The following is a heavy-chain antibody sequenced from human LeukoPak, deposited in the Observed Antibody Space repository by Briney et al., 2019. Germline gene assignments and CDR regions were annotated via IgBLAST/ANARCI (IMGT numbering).Heavy chain of an antibody. CDR2: INPNSGGT. J-gene: IGHJ4*02. D-gene: IGHD5-24*01. Sequence: GASVKVSCKASGYTFTDYYMHWVRQAPGQGLEWMGRINPNSGGTNYAQEFQGRVTMTRDTSISTAYMELSSLRSEDTAVYYCATPGKMATIIFDYWGQGTLVTVSS. CDR3: ATPGKMATIIFDY. CDR1: GYTFTDYY. V-gene: IGHV1-2*06.